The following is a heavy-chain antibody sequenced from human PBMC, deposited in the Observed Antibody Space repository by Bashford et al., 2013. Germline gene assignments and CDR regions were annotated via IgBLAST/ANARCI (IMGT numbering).Heavy chain of an antibody. CDR1: DSPLMIMP. J-gene: IGHJ4*02. CDR3: ARDHYSGWSEH. CDR2: ISWNSGSI. Sequence: GGSRETLLCSFLDSPLMIMPCTGSGKIQGRAWSGSSGISWNSGSIGYADSVKGRFTISRDNSNNTLYLQMNSLRAEDTAVYYCARDHYSGWSEHWGQGTLVTVSS. D-gene: IGHD6-19*01. V-gene: IGHV3-9*01.